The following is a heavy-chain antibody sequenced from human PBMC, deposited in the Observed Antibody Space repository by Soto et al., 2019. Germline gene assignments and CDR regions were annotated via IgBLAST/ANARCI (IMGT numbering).Heavy chain of an antibody. CDR1: GYTFTGYY. CDR3: ARGDCGGDCYPRGGYYGMDV. CDR2: INPNSGGT. J-gene: IGHJ6*02. Sequence: ASVKVSCKASGYTFTGYYMHWVRQAPGQGLEWIGWINPNSGGTNYAQKFQGWVTMTRDTSISTAYMELSRLGSDDTAVYYCARGDCGGDCYPRGGYYGMDVWGQGTTVTVSS. V-gene: IGHV1-2*04. D-gene: IGHD2-21*02.